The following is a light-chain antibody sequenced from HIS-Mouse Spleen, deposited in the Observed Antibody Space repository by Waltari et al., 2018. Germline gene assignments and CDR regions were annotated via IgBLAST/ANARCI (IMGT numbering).Light chain of an antibody. J-gene: IGLJ2*01. V-gene: IGLV1-47*01. CDR2: RNN. CDR1: SSNTGSNH. Sequence: QSVLTQPPSASGTPGQRVTISCSGSSSNTGSNHVYWYQQLPGTAPKPLIYRNNQRPSGVPDRFSGSKSGTSASLAISGLRSEDEADYYCAAWDDSMSGVFGGGTKLTVL. CDR3: AAWDDSMSGV.